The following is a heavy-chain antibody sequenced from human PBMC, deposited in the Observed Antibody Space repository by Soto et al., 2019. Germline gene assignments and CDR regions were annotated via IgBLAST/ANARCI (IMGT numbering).Heavy chain of an antibody. CDR1: GSTFTLYA. D-gene: IGHD3-3*01. V-gene: IGHV1-3*01. CDR3: ARDQRRDYDFWSGYSQGFDY. CDR2: IDAANGNT. Sequence: ASVGVSCTASGSTFTLYAMHWVRQAPGQRLEWMGWIDAANGNTKSSQKFQGRVTFTRDTSASTGYMELSTLNSADTAVYYCARDQRRDYDFWSGYSQGFDYWGQGTPVTVSS. J-gene: IGHJ4*02.